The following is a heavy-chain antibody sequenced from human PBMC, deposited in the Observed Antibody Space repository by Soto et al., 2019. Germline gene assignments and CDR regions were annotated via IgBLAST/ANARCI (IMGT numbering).Heavy chain of an antibody. CDR2: ISAYNGNT. CDR1: RYTFTSYG. J-gene: IGHJ4*02. CDR3: ARDVSSGWTSGYFDY. V-gene: IGHV1-18*01. Sequence: SVKVSCKASRYTFTSYGISWVRQANGQGLEWMGWISAYNGNTNYAQKLQGRVTMTTDTSTSTAYMELRSLRSDDTAVYYCARDVSSGWTSGYFDYWGQGTLVTVSS. D-gene: IGHD6-19*01.